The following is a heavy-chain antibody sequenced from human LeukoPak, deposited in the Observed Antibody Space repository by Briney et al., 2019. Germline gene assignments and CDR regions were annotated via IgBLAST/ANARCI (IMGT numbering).Heavy chain of an antibody. V-gene: IGHV1-8*01. CDR2: MNPNSGNT. Sequence: GASVKVSCKASGYTFTSYDINWVRQATGQGLEWMGWMNPNSGNTGYAQKFQGRVTMTRNTSISTAYMELSSLRSEDTAVYYCARGRNSMVRGVIMTEDYWGQGTLVTVSS. D-gene: IGHD3-10*01. J-gene: IGHJ4*02. CDR1: GYTFTSYD. CDR3: ARGRNSMVRGVIMTEDY.